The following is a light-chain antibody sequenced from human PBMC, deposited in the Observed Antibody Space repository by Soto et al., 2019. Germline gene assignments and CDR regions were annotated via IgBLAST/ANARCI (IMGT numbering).Light chain of an antibody. CDR3: QPYDGSPST. J-gene: IGKJ1*01. CDR2: GAS. Sequence: EIVLTQSPGTLSLSPGERATLFCRASQTITTSQLAWYQQKPGQAPRVLIFGASNRATGIPDRFSGSGSGTDFTLTISPLERVDCAIYYGQPYDGSPSTVGQGTTVEGK. V-gene: IGKV3-20*01. CDR1: QTITTSQ.